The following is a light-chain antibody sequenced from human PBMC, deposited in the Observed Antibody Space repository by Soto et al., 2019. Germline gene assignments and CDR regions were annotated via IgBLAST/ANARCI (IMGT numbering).Light chain of an antibody. J-gene: IGKJ1*01. Sequence: EIVLTQSPGTLSLSPGQRATLSCRASQSIGSDSLAWYQQKPGQAPRLLIYDTSTRATGIPDRFGGSGSGTDLTLTISRLEPEDFAVYSCQQSGSSLWTFGQGTKVEIK. CDR1: QSIGSDS. CDR2: DTS. CDR3: QQSGSSLWT. V-gene: IGKV3-20*01.